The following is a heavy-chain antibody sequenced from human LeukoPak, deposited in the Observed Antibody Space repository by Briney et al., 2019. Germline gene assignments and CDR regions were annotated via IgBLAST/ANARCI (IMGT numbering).Heavy chain of an antibody. J-gene: IGHJ4*02. Sequence: GGSLRLSCTASGFVFSSYAMTWVRQAPGKGLEWVSSVGGSGDSTYFADSAKGRFTISRDNSKNTLYLQMNSLRAEDTAVYYCAKDRVAAAGTVRVFDYWGQGTLVTVSS. V-gene: IGHV3-23*01. CDR1: GFVFSSYA. D-gene: IGHD6-25*01. CDR3: AKDRVAAAGTVRVFDY. CDR2: VGGSGDST.